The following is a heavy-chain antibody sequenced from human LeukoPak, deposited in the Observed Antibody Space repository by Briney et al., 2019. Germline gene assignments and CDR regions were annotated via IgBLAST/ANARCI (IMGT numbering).Heavy chain of an antibody. D-gene: IGHD3-10*01. J-gene: IGHJ5*02. Sequence: GGSLRLSCAASGFSFDDYAMYWVRQPPGKGLEWVSGISWNSGSIGYADSVKGRFTISRDNAKNSLYLQMNSLRAEDTAVYYCAKSYYYGSGSYYPNWFDPWGQGTLVTVSS. CDR2: ISWNSGSI. CDR1: GFSFDDYA. CDR3: AKSYYYGSGSYYPNWFDP. V-gene: IGHV3-9*01.